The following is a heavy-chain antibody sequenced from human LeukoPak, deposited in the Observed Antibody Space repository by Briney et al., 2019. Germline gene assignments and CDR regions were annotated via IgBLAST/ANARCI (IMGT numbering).Heavy chain of an antibody. V-gene: IGHV3-30-3*01. CDR2: ISYDGSNK. CDR3: AREAELLNQNAFDI. J-gene: IGHJ3*02. Sequence: GGSLRLSCAASGFTFSSYAMHWVRQAPGKGLEWVAVISYDGSNKYYADSVKGRFTISRDNSKNTLCLQMNSLRAEDTAVYYCAREAELLNQNAFDIWGQGIMVTVSS. D-gene: IGHD1-26*01. CDR1: GFTFSSYA.